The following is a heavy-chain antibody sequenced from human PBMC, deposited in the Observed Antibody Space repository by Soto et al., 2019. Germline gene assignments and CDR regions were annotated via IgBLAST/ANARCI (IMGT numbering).Heavy chain of an antibody. V-gene: IGHV3-21*01. J-gene: IGHJ5*02. CDR3: ATNAIFGVVTPNWFDP. D-gene: IGHD3-3*01. CDR1: GFTFSSYS. Sequence: EVQLVESGGGLVKPGGSLRLSCAASGFTFSSYSMNWVRQAPGKGLEWVSSISSSSSYIYYADSVKGRFTISRDNAKNSLYLQMNSLRAEDTAVYYCATNAIFGVVTPNWFDPWGQGTLVTVSS. CDR2: ISSSSSYI.